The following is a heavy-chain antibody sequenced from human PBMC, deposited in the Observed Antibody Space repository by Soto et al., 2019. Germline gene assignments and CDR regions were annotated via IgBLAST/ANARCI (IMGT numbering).Heavy chain of an antibody. CDR2: ISSSSSTI. D-gene: IGHD3-3*01. Sequence: EVQLVESGGGLVQPGGSLRVSCAASGFTFSSYSMNWVRQAPGKGLEWVSYISSSSSTIYYADSVKGRFTISRDNAKNSLYLQMNSLRDEDTAVYYCAREAYYDWLNWFDPWGQGTLVTVSS. J-gene: IGHJ5*02. CDR3: AREAYYDWLNWFDP. CDR1: GFTFSSYS. V-gene: IGHV3-48*02.